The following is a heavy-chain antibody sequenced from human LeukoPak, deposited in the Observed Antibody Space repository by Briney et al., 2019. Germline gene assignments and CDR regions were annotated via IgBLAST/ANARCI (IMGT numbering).Heavy chain of an antibody. CDR3: AKESLYDFWSGYPMYYFDY. CDR1: GITFSDYY. V-gene: IGHV3-23*01. J-gene: IGHJ4*02. D-gene: IGHD3-3*01. CDR2: ISGSGGST. Sequence: GGSLRLSCAASGITFSDYYMSWVRQAPGKGLAWVSAISGSGGSTYYADSVKGRFTISRDNSKNTLYLQMNSLRAEDTAVYYCAKESLYDFWSGYPMYYFDYRGQGTLVTVSS.